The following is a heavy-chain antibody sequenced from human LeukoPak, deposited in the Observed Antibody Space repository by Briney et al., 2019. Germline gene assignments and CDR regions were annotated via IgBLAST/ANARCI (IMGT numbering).Heavy chain of an antibody. CDR3: ARGRQDVNMILVVMAGVSYYLDV. Sequence: PSETLSLTCAVYGGSFSDYYWTWIRQTPGKGLEWIGEMSPSGSSNYNPSLKSRGTISVDTSKNQFSLKLRSVTAAHTAVYYCARGRQDVNMILVVMAGVSYYLDVWGKGTTVTLS. CDR1: GGSFSDYY. J-gene: IGHJ6*03. CDR2: MSPSGSS. V-gene: IGHV4-34*01. D-gene: IGHD3-22*01.